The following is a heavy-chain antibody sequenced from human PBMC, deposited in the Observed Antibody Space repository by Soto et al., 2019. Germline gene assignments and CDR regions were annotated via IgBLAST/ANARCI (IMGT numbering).Heavy chain of an antibody. D-gene: IGHD3-9*01. V-gene: IGHV3-15*07. Sequence: EVQLVESGGGLVKPGGSLRLSCAASGFTFSNAWMNWVRQAPGKGLEWVGRIKSKTDGGTTDYAAPVTGRFTISRDDSKNTLYLQMNSLKTEDTAVYYCTTDNQDILTGYSGVDYWGQGTLVTVSS. CDR2: IKSKTDGGTT. CDR3: TTDNQDILTGYSGVDY. J-gene: IGHJ4*02. CDR1: GFTFSNAW.